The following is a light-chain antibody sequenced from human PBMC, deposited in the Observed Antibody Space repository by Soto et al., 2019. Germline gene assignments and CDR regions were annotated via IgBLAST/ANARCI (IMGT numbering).Light chain of an antibody. J-gene: IGKJ4*01. Sequence: IQMTQSPSTLSTSVGDRVTITCRASQSVDRWLAWYQQKPGKAPNLLIYKASTLQTAVPSRFSGSGSGTEFTLTISSLQPDDFAIYYCQQYKAYPLTFGGGTKVDIK. V-gene: IGKV1-5*03. CDR2: KAS. CDR3: QQYKAYPLT. CDR1: QSVDRW.